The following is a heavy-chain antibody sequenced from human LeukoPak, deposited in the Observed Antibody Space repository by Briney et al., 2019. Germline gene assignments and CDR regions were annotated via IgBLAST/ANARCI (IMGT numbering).Heavy chain of an antibody. D-gene: IGHD3-10*01. CDR1: GFMFSTYW. Sequence: GGSLRLSCAASGFMFSTYWMSWVRQAPGKGLEWVANIKQDGSEKYYVDSVKGRFTISRDNAKNSLYLQMNSLRAEDTAVYYCARNSKQLLWFGELPYYMDVWGKGTTVTISS. V-gene: IGHV3-7*03. CDR2: IKQDGSEK. J-gene: IGHJ6*03. CDR3: ARNSKQLLWFGELPYYMDV.